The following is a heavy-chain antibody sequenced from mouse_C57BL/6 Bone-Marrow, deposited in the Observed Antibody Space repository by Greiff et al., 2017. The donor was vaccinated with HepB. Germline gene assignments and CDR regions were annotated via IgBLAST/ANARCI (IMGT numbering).Heavy chain of an antibody. V-gene: IGHV1-47*01. CDR2: FHPYNDDT. Sequence: VKLQQSGAELVKPGASVKMSCKASGYTFTTYPIEWMKQNHGKSLEWIGNFHPYNDDTKYNEKFKGKATLTVEKSSSTVYLELSRLTSDDSAVYYCARRGSSGFSWFAYWGQGTLVTVSA. CDR3: ARRGSSGFSWFAY. CDR1: GYTFTTYP. D-gene: IGHD3-2*02. J-gene: IGHJ3*01.